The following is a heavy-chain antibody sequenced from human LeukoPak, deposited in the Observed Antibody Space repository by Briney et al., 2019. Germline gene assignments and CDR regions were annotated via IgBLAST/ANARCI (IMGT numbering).Heavy chain of an antibody. V-gene: IGHV4-34*01. D-gene: IGHD6-19*01. CDR2: INHSGST. J-gene: IGHJ4*02. CDR3: ARGKRIYGTVAVAGHHYFDY. CDR1: SGSFSAYY. Sequence: SETLSLTCAVYSGSFSAYYWSWVRQPPGKGLEWIGEINHSGSTNYNPSLKSRVTISVDTSKNQFSLKLRSVTAADTAVYYCARGKRIYGTVAVAGHHYFDYWGQGTLVTVSS.